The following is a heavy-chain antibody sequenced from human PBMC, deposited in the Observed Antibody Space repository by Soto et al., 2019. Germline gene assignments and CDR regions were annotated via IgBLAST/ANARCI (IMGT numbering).Heavy chain of an antibody. D-gene: IGHD3-16*01. V-gene: IGHV3-23*01. Sequence: GGSLRLSCAASGFAFSDYAMTWVRQAPGKGLEWVSDISDGDGATHYADSVKGRFTISRDDSKNTLYLQMDSLRAEDAAVYYCAKGRTFFDFRGQGTLVTVSS. CDR2: ISDGDGAT. CDR1: GFAFSDYA. J-gene: IGHJ4*02. CDR3: AKGRTFFDF.